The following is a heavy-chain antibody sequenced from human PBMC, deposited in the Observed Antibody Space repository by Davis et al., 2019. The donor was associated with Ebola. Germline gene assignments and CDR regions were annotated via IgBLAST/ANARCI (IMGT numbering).Heavy chain of an antibody. J-gene: IGHJ4*02. CDR1: GFTFNDYA. CDR3: AVIRGVMGY. D-gene: IGHD3-10*01. Sequence: PGGSLRLSCSASGFTFNDYAMHWVRQAPGKGLEWVGRTNSKAYNYLTEYAASVQGRFTISRDDSKGSVYLQMNSLKIDDTAVYFCAVIRGVMGYWGQGTQVTVSS. V-gene: IGHV3-72*01. CDR2: TNSKAYNYLT.